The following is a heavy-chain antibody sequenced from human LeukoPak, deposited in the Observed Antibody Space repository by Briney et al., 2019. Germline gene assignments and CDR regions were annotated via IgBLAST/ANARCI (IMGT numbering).Heavy chain of an antibody. V-gene: IGHV4-30-2*01. D-gene: IGHD5-12*01. Sequence: SETLSLTCAVSGVSISSGGYSWSWIRQPPGKGLEWIGYIYHSGSTYHNPSLKSRVTISVDRSKNQFSLRLSSVTAADTAVYCCARDKGSGSDSAFDIWGQGTMVTVSS. J-gene: IGHJ3*02. CDR1: GVSISSGGYS. CDR3: ARDKGSGSDSAFDI. CDR2: IYHSGST.